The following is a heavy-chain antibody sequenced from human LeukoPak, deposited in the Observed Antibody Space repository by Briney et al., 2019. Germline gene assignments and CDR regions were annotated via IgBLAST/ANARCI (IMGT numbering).Heavy chain of an antibody. V-gene: IGHV4-39*01. D-gene: IGHD1-26*01. J-gene: IGHJ4*02. Sequence: PSETLSLTCIVSGGSISSSNYYWGWIRQPPGKGLEWIGTIYYSGTTYYNPSLESRVTIFEDTSKNQFSLMLTSVTAADTAVYYCARQLIYRYSGSFLDSWGQGTLVTVSS. CDR1: GGSISSSNYY. CDR3: ARQLIYRYSGSFLDS. CDR2: IYYSGTT.